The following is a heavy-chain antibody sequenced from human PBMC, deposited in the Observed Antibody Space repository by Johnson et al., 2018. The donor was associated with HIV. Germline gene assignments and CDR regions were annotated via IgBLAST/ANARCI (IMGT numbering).Heavy chain of an antibody. V-gene: IGHV3-30*04. Sequence: QVQLVESGGGVVQPARSLRLSCVASGFTFNSYAMHWVRQAPGKGLEWVAVISYDAITKYYVDSVKGRFTISRDNSKSMLHLQMNSLRTDDAAVYYCAKDRGGGWYGEYNFDSWGQGTMVTVSS. CDR2: ISYDAITK. CDR3: AKDRGGGWYGEYNFDS. CDR1: GFTFNSYA. D-gene: IGHD6-19*01. J-gene: IGHJ3*02.